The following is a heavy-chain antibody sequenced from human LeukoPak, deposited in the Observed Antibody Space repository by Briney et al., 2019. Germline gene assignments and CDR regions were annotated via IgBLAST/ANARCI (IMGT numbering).Heavy chain of an antibody. CDR3: ATLLSSGQEYGMDV. CDR1: GFTFSSYG. J-gene: IGHJ6*02. Sequence: QTGGSLRLSCAASGFTFSSYGMHWVRQAPGKGLEWVAVISYDGSNKYYADSVKGRFTISRDNSKNTLYLQMNSLRAEDTAVYYCATLLSSGQEYGMDVWGQGTTVTVSS. V-gene: IGHV3-30*03. D-gene: IGHD3-22*01. CDR2: ISYDGSNK.